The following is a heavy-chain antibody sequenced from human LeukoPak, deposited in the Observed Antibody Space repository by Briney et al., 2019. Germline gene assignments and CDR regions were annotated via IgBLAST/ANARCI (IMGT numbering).Heavy chain of an antibody. CDR2: ISSNGGST. J-gene: IGHJ5*02. V-gene: IGHV3-64*01. CDR1: GFTFSSYD. Sequence: TGGSLRLSCAASGFTFSSYDIHWVRQAPGKGLEHVSAISSNGGSTYYANSVKGRFTISRDNSKNTVSLQMGSLRAEDMAVYYCASARVYLEGRYYNWFDPWGQGTLVTVSS. D-gene: IGHD1-26*01. CDR3: ASARVYLEGRYYNWFDP.